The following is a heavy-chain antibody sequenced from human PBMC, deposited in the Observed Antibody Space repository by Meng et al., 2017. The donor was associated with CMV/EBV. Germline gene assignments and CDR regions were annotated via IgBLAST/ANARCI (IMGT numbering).Heavy chain of an antibody. V-gene: IGHV3-30-3*01. CDR3: ARDSSGYYGY. CDR1: GFTFSSYA. J-gene: IGHJ4*02. Sequence: GGSLRLSCAASGFTFSSYAMHWVRQAPGKGLEWVAVISYDGSNKYYAGSVKGRFTISRDNSKNTLYLQMNSLRAEDTAVYYCARDSSGYYGYWGQGTLVTVSS. CDR2: ISYDGSNK. D-gene: IGHD3-22*01.